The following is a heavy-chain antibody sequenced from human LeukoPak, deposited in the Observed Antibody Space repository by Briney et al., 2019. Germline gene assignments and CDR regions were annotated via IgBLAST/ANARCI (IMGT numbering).Heavy chain of an antibody. CDR2: TNPSGGST. V-gene: IGHV1-46*01. J-gene: IGHJ6*02. D-gene: IGHD2-21*02. CDR3: ARALEGDYYYYYYGMDV. Sequence: GASVKVSCKASGYTFTSYYMHWVRQAPGQGLEWMGITNPSGGSTSYAQKFQGRVTMTRDTSTSTVYMELSSLRSEDTAVYYCARALEGDYYYYYYGMDVWGQGTTVTVSS. CDR1: GYTFTSYY.